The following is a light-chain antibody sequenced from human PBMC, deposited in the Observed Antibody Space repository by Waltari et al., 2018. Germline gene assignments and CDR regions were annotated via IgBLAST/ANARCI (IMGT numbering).Light chain of an antibody. CDR3: QHYVSLPAT. CDR1: QSVGRN. J-gene: IGKJ1*01. Sequence: IVLTQSPATLSLSPGERATLSCRASQSVGRNLAWYQHKPGQAPRLLIHEASIRATGIPERFSGSGSGTDFSLGINRLEPEDFAVYYCQHYVSLPATFGQGTKVEIK. CDR2: EAS. V-gene: IGKV3-20*01.